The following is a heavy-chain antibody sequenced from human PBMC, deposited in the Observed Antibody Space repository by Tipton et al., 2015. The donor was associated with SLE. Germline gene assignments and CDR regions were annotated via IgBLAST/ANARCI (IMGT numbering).Heavy chain of an antibody. V-gene: IGHV4-59*08. D-gene: IGHD6-6*01. CDR3: ARRESIAARRGYYYYMDV. CDR2: IYYSGST. CDR1: GGSISSYY. Sequence: LRLSCTVSGGSISSYYWSWIRQPPGKGLEWIGYIYYSGSTNYNPSLKSRVTISVDTSKNQFSLKLSSVTAADTAVYYCARRESIAARRGYYYYMDVWGKGTTVTVSS. J-gene: IGHJ6*03.